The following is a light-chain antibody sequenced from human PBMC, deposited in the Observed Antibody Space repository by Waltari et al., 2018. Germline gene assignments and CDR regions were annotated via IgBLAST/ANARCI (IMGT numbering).Light chain of an antibody. V-gene: IGLV3-10*01. CDR2: EDS. Sequence: SYELTQPPSVSVSPGQTARITCPGDALAKNYAYWYQQKSGQAPVLVIYEDSKRPSGIPERFSGSSSGTMATLTISGAQVEDEADYYCYSTDSSGNHRVFGTGTKVTVL. CDR3: YSTDSSGNHRV. CDR1: ALAKNY. J-gene: IGLJ1*01.